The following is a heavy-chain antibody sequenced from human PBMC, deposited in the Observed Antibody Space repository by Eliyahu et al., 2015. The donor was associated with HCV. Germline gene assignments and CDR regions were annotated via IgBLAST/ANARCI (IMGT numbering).Heavy chain of an antibody. J-gene: IGHJ5*02. CDR1: GGSIXTYY. D-gene: IGHD6-19*01. Sequence: QVQLQESGPGLVKPSETLSLTCTVSGGSIXTYYWSWIRQPPGKGLEWIGYIHYSGXTNYXPSLKSRVTISVDXSKNQFSLNLTSVXAADTAVYYCASGGGGIAVAGTGGWFDPWGQGTLVTVSS. CDR2: IHYSGXT. CDR3: ASGGGGIAVAGTGGWFDP. V-gene: IGHV4-59*01.